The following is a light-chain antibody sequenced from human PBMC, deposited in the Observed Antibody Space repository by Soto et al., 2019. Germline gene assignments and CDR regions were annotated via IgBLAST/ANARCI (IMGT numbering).Light chain of an antibody. V-gene: IGLV1-44*01. Sequence: QSVLTQPPSASGTPGQRVTISCSGSSSNIGSNTVNWYQQLPGTAPKLLIYSHNQRPSGVPDRFAGSKSGTSASLDISGLQSEDEADYYCAAWDDSLNGYVFGTGTKLTVL. CDR1: SSNIGSNT. CDR2: SHN. J-gene: IGLJ1*01. CDR3: AAWDDSLNGYV.